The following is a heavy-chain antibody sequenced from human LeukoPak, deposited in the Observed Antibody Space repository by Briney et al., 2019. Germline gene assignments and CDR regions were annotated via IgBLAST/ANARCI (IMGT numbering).Heavy chain of an antibody. CDR3: ARANYHGSGSYCDH. CDR2: ISAYNGNT. Sequence: ASVKVSCKASGGTFSSYAISWVRQAPGQGLEWMGWISAYNGNTNYAQKLQGRVTMTTDTSTTTAYMELRSLRSDDTAVYYCARANYHGSGSYCDHWGQGTLVTVSS. CDR1: GGTFSSYA. J-gene: IGHJ4*02. D-gene: IGHD3-10*01. V-gene: IGHV1-18*01.